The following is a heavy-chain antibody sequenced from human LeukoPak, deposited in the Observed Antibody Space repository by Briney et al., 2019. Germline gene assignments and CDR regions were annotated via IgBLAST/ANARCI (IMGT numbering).Heavy chain of an antibody. CDR3: ARGGYSGYRSRFDY. J-gene: IGHJ4*02. D-gene: IGHD5-12*01. CDR1: GGPFSGYS. V-gene: IGHV4-34*01. CDR2: VNHSGST. Sequence: SETLSLTCAVHGGPFSGYSWNWIRQPPGMGLEGIGEVNHSGSTNYNPSLKSRVTISVDTSKNQFSLKLSSVTAADTSVYYCARGGYSGYRSRFDYWGQGTLVTVSS.